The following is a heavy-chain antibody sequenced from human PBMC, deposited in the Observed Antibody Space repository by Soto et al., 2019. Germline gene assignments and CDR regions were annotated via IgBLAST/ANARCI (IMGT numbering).Heavy chain of an antibody. V-gene: IGHV3-74*01. CDR1: GFTFSSYW. CDR2: INSDGSTT. Sequence: GGSLRLSCAASGFTFSSYWMHWVRQAPGKGLVWVSRINSDGSTTSYADSVKGRFTISRDNAKNTLYLQMNSLRAEDTAVYYCAKNTGSAAFDIWGQGTMVTVSS. D-gene: IGHD3-10*01. J-gene: IGHJ3*02. CDR3: AKNTGSAAFDI.